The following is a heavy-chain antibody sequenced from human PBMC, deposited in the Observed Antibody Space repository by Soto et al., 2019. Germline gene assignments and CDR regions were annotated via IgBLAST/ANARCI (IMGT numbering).Heavy chain of an antibody. CDR3: ARGYGGLGNYVFYFYGLDV. V-gene: IGHV1-2*04. J-gene: IGHJ6*02. Sequence: ASVKVSCKASGYTFIDYYIHWVRLAPGQGLEWMGWIKPNSGDTKYAQKFQGWVTMTRDTAIRTADMELSRLRSDDTAIYYCARGYGGLGNYVFYFYGLDVWGQGTTVTVSS. CDR2: IKPNSGDT. CDR1: GYTFIDYY. D-gene: IGHD3-10*01.